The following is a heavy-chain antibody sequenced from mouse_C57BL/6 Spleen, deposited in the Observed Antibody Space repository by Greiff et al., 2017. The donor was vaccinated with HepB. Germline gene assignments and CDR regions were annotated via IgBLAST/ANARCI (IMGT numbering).Heavy chain of an antibody. CDR3: ARDNYGSIYYAMDY. CDR1: GFTFSSYA. V-gene: IGHV5-4*01. D-gene: IGHD1-1*01. CDR2: ISDGGSYT. J-gene: IGHJ4*01. Sequence: EVHLVESGGGLVKPGGSLKLSCAASGFTFSSYAMSWVRQTPEKRLEWVATISDGGSYTYYPDNVKGRFTISRDNAKNNLYLQMSHLKSEDTAMYYCARDNYGSIYYAMDYWGQGTSVTVSS.